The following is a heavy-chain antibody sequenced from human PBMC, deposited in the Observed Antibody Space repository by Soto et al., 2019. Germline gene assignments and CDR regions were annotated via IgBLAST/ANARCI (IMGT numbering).Heavy chain of an antibody. CDR2: ISSSSSTI. Sequence: GGSLRLSCAASGFTFSSYSMNWVRQAPGKGLEWVSYISSSSSTIYYADSVKGRFTISRDNAKNSLYLQMNSLRDEDTAVYYCARDNSVGATTRTYGLRTDGMDVWGQGTTVTVSS. D-gene: IGHD1-26*01. CDR1: GFTFSSYS. J-gene: IGHJ6*02. V-gene: IGHV3-48*02. CDR3: ARDNSVGATTRTYGLRTDGMDV.